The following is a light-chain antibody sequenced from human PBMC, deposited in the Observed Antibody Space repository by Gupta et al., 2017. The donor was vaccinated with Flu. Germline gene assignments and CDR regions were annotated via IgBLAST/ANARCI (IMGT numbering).Light chain of an antibody. V-gene: IGKV1D-16*01. CDR3: QQYHGYPLT. Sequence: GDRVTTTCRASQSISGWLAWYQQKPDQPPKVLISAAANLHSGVSSRFSGSGSETYFTLTINNVQPEDSATYFCQQYHGYPLTFGGGSKLEIK. J-gene: IGKJ4*01. CDR1: QSISGW. CDR2: AAA.